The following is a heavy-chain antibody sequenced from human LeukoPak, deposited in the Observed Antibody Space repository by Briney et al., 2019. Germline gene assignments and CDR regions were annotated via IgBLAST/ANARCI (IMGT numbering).Heavy chain of an antibody. J-gene: IGHJ4*02. D-gene: IGHD6-13*01. V-gene: IGHV4-34*01. CDR2: INHSGST. CDR3: ARVLYSSSWYYFDY. CDR1: GGSFSGYY. Sequence: SETLSLTCAVYGGSFSGYYWSWIRQPPGKGLEWIGEINHSGSTNYSPSLKSRVTISVDTSKNQFSLKLSSVTAADTAVYYCARVLYSSSWYYFDYWGQGTLVTVSS.